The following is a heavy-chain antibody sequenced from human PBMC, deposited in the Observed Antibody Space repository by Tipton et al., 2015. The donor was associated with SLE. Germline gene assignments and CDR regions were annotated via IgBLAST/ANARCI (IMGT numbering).Heavy chain of an antibody. V-gene: IGHV4-59*01. Sequence: LRLSCTASEFSFSTYTMNWVRQAPGMGLEWIGHVNYRGNTDYNPSLKSRVTMSVDTSKNQFSLNLNSVTAADTAVYYCARTLGAIAHTVYDAFDIWGQGKMVTVSS. CDR2: VNYRGNT. CDR1: EFSFSTYT. J-gene: IGHJ3*02. D-gene: IGHD1-26*01. CDR3: ARTLGAIAHTVYDAFDI.